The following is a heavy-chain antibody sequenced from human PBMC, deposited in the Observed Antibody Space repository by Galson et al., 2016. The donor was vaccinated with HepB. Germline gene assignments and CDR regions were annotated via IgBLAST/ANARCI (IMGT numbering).Heavy chain of an antibody. D-gene: IGHD6-13*01. CDR1: GGSISTYY. CDR2: IYYSGSP. V-gene: IGHV4-59*01. CDR3: ARASRGATAGTITY. Sequence: ETLSLTCTVSGGSISTYYWTWIRQAPGKGLEWLGYIYYSGSPNYNPSLKSRVTISMDTPKNQFSLKLTSVTAADTAVYYCARASRGATAGTITYWGQGTLVTVSS. J-gene: IGHJ4*02.